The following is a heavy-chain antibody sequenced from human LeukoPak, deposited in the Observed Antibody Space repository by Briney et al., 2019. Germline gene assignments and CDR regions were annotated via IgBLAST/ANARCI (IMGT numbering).Heavy chain of an antibody. CDR1: GFTFSSYE. CDR2: IYSGGST. Sequence: GGSLRLSCAASGFTFSSYEMNWVRQAPGKGLEWVSVIYSGGSTYYADSVKGRFTISRDNSKNTLYLQMNSLRAEDTAVYYCARRDGTGVYFDYWGQGTLVTVSS. V-gene: IGHV3-66*04. CDR3: ARRDGTGVYFDY. J-gene: IGHJ4*02. D-gene: IGHD5-24*01.